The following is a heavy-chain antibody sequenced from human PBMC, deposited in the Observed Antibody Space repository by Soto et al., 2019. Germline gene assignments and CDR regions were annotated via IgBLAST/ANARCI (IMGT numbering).Heavy chain of an antibody. CDR3: ARESVGFERSYYFDY. CDR2: IIPIFGTA. CDR1: GGTFSSYA. J-gene: IGHJ4*02. V-gene: IGHV1-69*12. Sequence: QVQLVQSGAEVKKPGSSVKVSCKASGGTFSSYAISWVRQAPGQGLEWMGGIIPIFGTANYAQKFQGRVTITADESTSTAYKELSSLRAEDTAVYYCARESVGFERSYYFDYWGQGTLVTVSS. D-gene: IGHD1-26*01.